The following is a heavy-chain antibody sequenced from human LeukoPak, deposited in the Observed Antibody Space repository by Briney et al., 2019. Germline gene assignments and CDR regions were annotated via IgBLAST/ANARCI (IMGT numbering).Heavy chain of an antibody. CDR3: ATLELRLDP. CDR2: INPNSCRT. J-gene: IGHJ5*02. Sequence: ASVKVSCKASGYTFTGYYMHWVRQAPGQGLEWMGWINPNSCRTNYAQKFQGRVTMTRDTPISTAYMELSRLRSDDTAVYYCATLELRLDPWGQGTLVTVSS. V-gene: IGHV1-2*02. D-gene: IGHD1-26*01. CDR1: GYTFTGYY.